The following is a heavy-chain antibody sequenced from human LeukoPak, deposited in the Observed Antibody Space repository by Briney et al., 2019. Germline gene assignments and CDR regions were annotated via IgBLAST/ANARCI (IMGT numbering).Heavy chain of an antibody. CDR2: IRSKAYGGTT. Sequence: GGSLRLSCTASGFTFGDYAMSWVRQAPGKGLEWVGFIRSKAYGGTTEYAASVKGRFTISRDDSKSIAYLQMNSLKTEDTAVYYCARVTRGYSYWGQGTLVTVSS. CDR3: ARVTRGYSY. V-gene: IGHV3-49*04. J-gene: IGHJ4*02. CDR1: GFTFGDYA. D-gene: IGHD5-18*01.